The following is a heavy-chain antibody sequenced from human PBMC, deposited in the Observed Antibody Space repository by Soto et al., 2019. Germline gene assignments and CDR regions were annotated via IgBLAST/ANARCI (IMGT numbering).Heavy chain of an antibody. CDR1: GFIFSDYV. CDR2: MGYDGSKE. J-gene: IGHJ4*02. Sequence: QVQLVESGGGVVQPGGSLRLSCAASGFIFSDYVMHWVRQAPGKGLEWVAVMGYDGSKEYYVDSVKGRFTISRDHSKNTLFLQMNSLRAEDTAVYYCARGRTDFDYWGQGTLVTVSS. V-gene: IGHV3-33*01. CDR3: ARGRTDFDY.